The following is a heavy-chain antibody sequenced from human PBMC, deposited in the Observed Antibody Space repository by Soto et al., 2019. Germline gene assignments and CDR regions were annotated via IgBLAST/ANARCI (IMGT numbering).Heavy chain of an antibody. Sequence: HGESLKISCKGSGYSFTSYWIGWVRQMPGKGLEGVGIIYPGESDTRYSRSFEGQVTISAHKSISTAYLQWSSLKASDTAMSSCARPDSSGVDYWGQGTLVTVSS. D-gene: IGHD2-15*01. V-gene: IGHV5-51*01. J-gene: IGHJ4*02. CDR2: IYPGESDT. CDR1: GYSFTSYW. CDR3: ARPDSSGVDY.